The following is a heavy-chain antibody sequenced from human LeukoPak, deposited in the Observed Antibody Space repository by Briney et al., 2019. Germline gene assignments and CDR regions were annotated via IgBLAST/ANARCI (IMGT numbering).Heavy chain of an antibody. CDR1: GGSFSGYY. D-gene: IGHD3-10*01. CDR3: ARDSYYYGSGSPDYFDY. J-gene: IGHJ4*02. CDR2: ISSSGSTI. Sequence: LSLTCAVYGGSFSGYYWSWVRQAPGKGLEWVSYISSSGSTIYYADSVKGRFTISRNNAKNSLYLQMNSLRAEDTAVYYCARDSYYYGSGSPDYFDYWGQGTLVTVSS. V-gene: IGHV3-11*04.